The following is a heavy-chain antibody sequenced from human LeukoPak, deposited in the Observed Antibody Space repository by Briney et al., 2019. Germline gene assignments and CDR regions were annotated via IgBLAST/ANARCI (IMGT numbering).Heavy chain of an antibody. CDR2: INPNSGGT. J-gene: IGHJ5*02. D-gene: IGHD1-1*01. CDR1: GYTFTGYY. CDR3: ARQLERPPVNWFDP. V-gene: IGHV1-2*02. Sequence: ASVKVSCKASGYTFTGYYMHWVRQAPGQGLEWIGWINPNSGGTNYAQKFQGRVTMTRDTSISTAHMELSRLRSDDTAVYYCARQLERPPVNWFDPWGQGTLVTVSS.